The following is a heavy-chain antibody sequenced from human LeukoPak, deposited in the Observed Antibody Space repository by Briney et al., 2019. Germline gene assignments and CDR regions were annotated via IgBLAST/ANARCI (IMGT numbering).Heavy chain of an antibody. CDR3: ARGLYSYGSLFDY. Sequence: PSETLSLTCTVSGYSISSGYYWGWIRQPPGKGLEWIGSIYHSGSTCYNPSLKSRVTISVDTSKNQFSLKLSSVTAADTVVYYCARGLYSYGSLFDYWGQGTLVTVSS. CDR1: GYSISSGYY. J-gene: IGHJ4*01. D-gene: IGHD5-18*01. V-gene: IGHV4-38-2*02. CDR2: IYHSGST.